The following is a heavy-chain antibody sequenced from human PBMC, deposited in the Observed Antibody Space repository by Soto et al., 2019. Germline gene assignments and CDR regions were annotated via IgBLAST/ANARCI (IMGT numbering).Heavy chain of an antibody. J-gene: IGHJ3*02. Sequence: ASVKVSCKASGYTFTSYGISWVRQAPGQGLEWMGWISAYNGNTNYAQKLQGRVTMTTDTSTSTAYMELRSLRSDGTAVYYCARDRHIGLWLPSAFDIWGQGTMVTVSS. CDR1: GYTFTSYG. CDR3: ARDRHIGLWLPSAFDI. V-gene: IGHV1-18*04. D-gene: IGHD5-18*01. CDR2: ISAYNGNT.